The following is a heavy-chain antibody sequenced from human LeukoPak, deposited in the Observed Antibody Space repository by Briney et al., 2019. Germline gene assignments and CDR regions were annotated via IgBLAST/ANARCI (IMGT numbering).Heavy chain of an antibody. Sequence: GASVKVSCKASGGTFNISAISWVRLVPGQGLEWMGWIAPISGTPIYAQRFQGRLTITADRSTSTAYMDLSSLRSEDTAVYYCAGEGEYYSASGNVVDAYDIWGEGTMVTVSS. CDR3: AGEGEYYSASGNVVDAYDI. CDR1: GGTFNISA. CDR2: IAPISGTP. J-gene: IGHJ3*02. D-gene: IGHD3-10*01. V-gene: IGHV1-69*06.